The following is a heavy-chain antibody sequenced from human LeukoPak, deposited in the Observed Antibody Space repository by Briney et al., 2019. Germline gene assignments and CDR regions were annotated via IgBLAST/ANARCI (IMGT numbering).Heavy chain of an antibody. J-gene: IGHJ4*02. Sequence: KFQGRVTITRDTSASTAYMELSSLRSEDTAVYYCAREGSSSESFDYRGQGTLVTVSS. CDR3: AREGSSSESFDY. D-gene: IGHD6-6*01. V-gene: IGHV1-3*01.